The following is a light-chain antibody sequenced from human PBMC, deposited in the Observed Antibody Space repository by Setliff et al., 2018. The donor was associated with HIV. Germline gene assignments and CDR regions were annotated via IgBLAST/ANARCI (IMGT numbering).Light chain of an antibody. CDR3: SSYTTTYTYV. CDR1: SSDVGTYNF. Sequence: QSALTQPASVSGSPGQSITISCTGSSSDVGTYNFVSWYQQHPGKAPKLMIYDVSNRASGVSNRFSGSKSGNTASLTISGLPAEDEADYYCSSYTTTYTYVFGTGTKVTVL. CDR2: DVS. J-gene: IGLJ1*01. V-gene: IGLV2-14*01.